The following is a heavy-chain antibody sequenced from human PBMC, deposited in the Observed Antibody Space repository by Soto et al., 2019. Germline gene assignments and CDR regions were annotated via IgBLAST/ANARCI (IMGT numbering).Heavy chain of an antibody. J-gene: IGHJ5*02. D-gene: IGHD6-6*01. CDR3: ARGDSSSSWWFDP. V-gene: IGHV4-59*12. CDR1: GGSISSYY. CDR2: IYYSGST. Sequence: PETLSLTCTVSGGSISSYYWSPIRQPPGKGLEWIGYIYYSGSTNYNPSLKSRVTISVDRSKNQFSLKLSSVTAADTAVYYCARGDSSSSWWFDPWGQGTLVTVSS.